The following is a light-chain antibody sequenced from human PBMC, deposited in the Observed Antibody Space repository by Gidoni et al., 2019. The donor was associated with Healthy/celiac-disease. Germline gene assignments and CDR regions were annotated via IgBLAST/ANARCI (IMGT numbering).Light chain of an antibody. CDR3: QQYNSYRYT. CDR2: DVS. V-gene: IGKV1-5*01. J-gene: IGKJ2*01. Sequence: DIQMTQSPSTLSASVGDRVTITCRASQSISSWLAWYQQKPGKAPKRLIYDVSSLESGVPSRFSGSGSGTEFTLTISSLQPDDFATYYCQQYNSYRYTFGQGTKLEIK. CDR1: QSISSW.